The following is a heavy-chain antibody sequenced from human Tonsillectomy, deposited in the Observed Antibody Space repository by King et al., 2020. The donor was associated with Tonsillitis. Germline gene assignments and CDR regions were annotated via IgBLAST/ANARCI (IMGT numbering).Heavy chain of an antibody. D-gene: IGHD5-24*01. V-gene: IGHV1-69*01. J-gene: IGHJ6*03. CDR3: SLLEDYYMDV. CDR1: GRTFSSHV. Sequence: VQLVESGAEVKRPGSSVKVSCKSSGRTFSSHVFSWVRQAPGQGLEWMGGIIPMYGPLTYAQNFRGRVTITADESTSTAYMELSSLRPEDTAVYYCSLLEDYYMDVWGTGTTVTVSS. CDR2: IIPMYGPL.